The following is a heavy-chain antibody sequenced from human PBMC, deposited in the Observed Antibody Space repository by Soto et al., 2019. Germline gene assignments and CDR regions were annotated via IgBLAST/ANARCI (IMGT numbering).Heavy chain of an antibody. CDR3: ARELYCSSTSCYGEFDY. J-gene: IGHJ4*02. CDR2: IYYSGST. CDR1: GASISRGDYY. V-gene: IGHV4-30-4*01. Sequence: SETLSLTSPVSGASISRGDYYLSCLRQPPGKGLEWIGYIYYSGSTYYNPSLKGRVTISVDTSKNQFSLKLSSVTAADTAVYYCARELYCSSTSCYGEFDYWGQGTLVTVSS. D-gene: IGHD2-2*01.